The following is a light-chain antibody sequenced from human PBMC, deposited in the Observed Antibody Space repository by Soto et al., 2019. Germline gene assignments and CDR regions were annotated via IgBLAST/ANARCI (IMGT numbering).Light chain of an antibody. V-gene: IGKV1-9*01. CDR3: QQLNSYPLP. J-gene: IGKJ4*01. CDR2: AAS. Sequence: DIQLTQSPSFLSASVGDRVTITCRASQGISSYLAWYQQKPGKATKLLIYAASTLQSGVPSRFRGSGSGTEFTLTISSLQPEDFATCYCQQLNSYPLPFGGGTKVEIK. CDR1: QGISSY.